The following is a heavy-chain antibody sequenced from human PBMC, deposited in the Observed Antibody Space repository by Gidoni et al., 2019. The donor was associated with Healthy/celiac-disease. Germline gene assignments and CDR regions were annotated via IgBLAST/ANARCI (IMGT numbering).Heavy chain of an antibody. CDR1: GGTFSSYA. J-gene: IGHJ3*02. D-gene: IGHD3-22*01. Sequence: QVQLVQSGAEVKKPGSSVKVSCKASGGTFSSYAISWVRQAPGQGLEWMGGIIPIFGTANYAQKFQGRVTITADESTSTAYMELSSLRSEDTAVYYCARSITMIVVADDAFDIWGQGTMVTVSS. V-gene: IGHV1-69*01. CDR3: ARSITMIVVADDAFDI. CDR2: IIPIFGTA.